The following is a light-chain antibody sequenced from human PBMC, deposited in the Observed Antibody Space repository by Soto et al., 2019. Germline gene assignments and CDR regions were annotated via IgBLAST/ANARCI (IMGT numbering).Light chain of an antibody. J-gene: IGKJ2*01. V-gene: IGKV3-20*01. CDR3: QQYGSSPPYT. CDR2: GSS. CDR1: QSVSNNY. Sequence: VLTQSPGTLSLSPGERATLSCRASQSVSNNYVAWYQQKPGQAPRLLIFGSSDRATGIPDRFSGSGSGRDFTFTISRLEPEDVAVYYCQQYGSSPPYTFGQGTKLEIK.